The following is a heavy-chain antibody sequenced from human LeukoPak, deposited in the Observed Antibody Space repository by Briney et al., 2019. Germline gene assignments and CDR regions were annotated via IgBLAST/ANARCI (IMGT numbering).Heavy chain of an antibody. J-gene: IGHJ5*02. CDR3: ARDRAIAVAGKGRGYNWFDP. V-gene: IGHV4-59*01. CDR1: GGSFSSYY. D-gene: IGHD6-19*01. CDR2: IYYSGST. Sequence: SETLSLTCTVSGGSFSSYYWSWIRQSPGKGLEWIGYIYYSGSTNYNPSLKSRVTISVDTSKNQFSLKLSSVTAADTAVYYCARDRAIAVAGKGRGYNWFDPWGQGTLVTVSS.